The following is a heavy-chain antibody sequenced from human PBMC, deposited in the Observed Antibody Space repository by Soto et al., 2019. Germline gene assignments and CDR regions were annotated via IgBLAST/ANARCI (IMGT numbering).Heavy chain of an antibody. CDR1: GGSLGSYY. V-gene: IGHV4-59*01. CDR3: ARDGDGRMTTNPYYYNGMDV. Sequence: QVQLQESGPGLVEASETLSLTCTVSGGSLGSYYWSWIRQPPGKGLECIGYVFYTGRANYNASLKTRASIYLDTSNYHFSLKLSSVTAADTAVYYCARDGDGRMTTNPYYYNGMDVWGPGTTVTVSS. J-gene: IGHJ6*02. CDR2: VFYTGRA. D-gene: IGHD4-4*01.